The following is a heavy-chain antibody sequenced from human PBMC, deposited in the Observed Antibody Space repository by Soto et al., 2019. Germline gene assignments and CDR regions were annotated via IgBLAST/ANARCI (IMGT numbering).Heavy chain of an antibody. J-gene: IGHJ6*02. CDR3: AREWGLLPYYVMNV. D-gene: IGHD7-27*01. Sequence: SETLSLTCIVSGDSVTSGSYCWTWLRQPPGKGLEWIGYISYTGRTKYNPSLQSRVTISVDTSKNDLSLNLSSVTAADTAVYFCAREWGLLPYYVMNVWGHGTAVTVSS. CDR2: ISYTGRT. CDR1: GDSVTSGSYC. V-gene: IGHV4-61*03.